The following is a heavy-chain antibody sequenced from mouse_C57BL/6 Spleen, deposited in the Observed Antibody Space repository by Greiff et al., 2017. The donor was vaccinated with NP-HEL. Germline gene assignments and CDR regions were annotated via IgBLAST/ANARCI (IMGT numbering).Heavy chain of an antibody. J-gene: IGHJ2*01. CDR1: GYTFTSYW. D-gene: IGHD3-3*01. V-gene: IGHV1-61*01. Sequence: QVQLQQPGAELVRPGSSVKLSCKASGYTFTSYWMDWVKQRPGQGLEWIGNIYPSDSETPYNQKFKDKATLTVDKSSSTAYMQLSSLTSEDSAVYYCARAGAGPYYFDDWGQGTTLTVSS. CDR2: IYPSDSET. CDR3: ARAGAGPYYFDD.